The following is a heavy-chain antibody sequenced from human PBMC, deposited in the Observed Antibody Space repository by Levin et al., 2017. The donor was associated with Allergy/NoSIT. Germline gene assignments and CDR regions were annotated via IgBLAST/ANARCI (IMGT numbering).Heavy chain of an antibody. CDR3: ARDSLVQGVD. CDR2: IIPTLGTT. CDR1: GGTFRSHT. J-gene: IGHJ4*02. Sequence: KISCKASGGTFRSHTISWVRQAPGQGLEWMGGIIPTLGTTVYAQKFQGRVTITADESTSSAYMELTSVRSEDTAVYYCARDSLVQGVDWGQGTRVTVSS. D-gene: IGHD3-10*01. V-gene: IGHV1-69*16.